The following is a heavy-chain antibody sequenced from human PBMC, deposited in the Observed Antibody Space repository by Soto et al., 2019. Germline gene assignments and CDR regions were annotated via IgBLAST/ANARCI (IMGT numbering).Heavy chain of an antibody. CDR1: GFSLSTSW. CDR2: IMQDGSDK. V-gene: IGHV3-7*01. J-gene: IGHJ6*02. CDR3: ASKRLYFYGLDV. Sequence: GGSLRLSCAASGFSLSTSWMTWVRQAPGKGLEWVANIMQDGSDKYYVDSVKGRFTISRDNAKNSLYLQMTSLRAEDTAVYYCASKRLYFYGLDVWGQGTTVTVSS.